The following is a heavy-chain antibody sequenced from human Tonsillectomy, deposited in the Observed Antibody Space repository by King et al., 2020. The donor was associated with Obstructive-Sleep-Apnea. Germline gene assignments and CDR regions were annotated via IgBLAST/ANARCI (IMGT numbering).Heavy chain of an antibody. CDR2: IKSKTDGGTT. Sequence: VQLVESGGGLVKPGGSLRLSCAASGFTFNNAWMTWVRQAPGKGLEWVGRIKSKTDGGTTDYAAPVKGRFTISRDDSKTTLYLQMNSLKTEDTAVYYCSTVHTAVVVVIMVSYWGQGTLVTVSS. V-gene: IGHV3-15*01. D-gene: IGHD3-22*01. J-gene: IGHJ4*02. CDR3: STVHTAVVVVIMVSY. CDR1: GFTFNNAW.